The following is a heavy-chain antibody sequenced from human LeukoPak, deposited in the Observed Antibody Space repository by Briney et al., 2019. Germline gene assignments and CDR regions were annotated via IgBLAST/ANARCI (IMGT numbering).Heavy chain of an antibody. J-gene: IGHJ4*02. CDR1: GLTVSRNY. V-gene: IGHV3-53*05. D-gene: IGHD6-19*01. CDR3: ARQWLYHFDY. CDR2: IYSGGST. Sequence: GGSLRLSCAASGLTVSRNYMSWVRQAPGKGLESVSVIYSGGSTYYADSVKGRFTISRDNSKNTLYLQMNSLRAEDTAVYYCARQWLYHFDYWGQGTLVTVSS.